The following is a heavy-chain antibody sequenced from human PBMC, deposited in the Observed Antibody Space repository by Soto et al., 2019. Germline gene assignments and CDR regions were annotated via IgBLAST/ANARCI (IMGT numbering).Heavy chain of an antibody. CDR3: ARGSIVVVLAPGDAFDI. D-gene: IGHD3-22*01. Sequence: QVQLQESGPGLVKPSQTLSLTCTVSGGSISSGGYYWSWIRQHPGKGLEWIGYIYYSGSTYYNPSLKSRVTISVDTSKNQFSLKLSSVTAADTAVYYCARGSIVVVLAPGDAFDIWGQGTMVTVSS. CDR2: IYYSGST. V-gene: IGHV4-31*03. CDR1: GGSISSGGYY. J-gene: IGHJ3*02.